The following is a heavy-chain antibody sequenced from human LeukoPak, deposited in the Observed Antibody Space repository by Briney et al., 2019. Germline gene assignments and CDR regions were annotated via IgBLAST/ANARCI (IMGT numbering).Heavy chain of an antibody. V-gene: IGHV3-33*06. D-gene: IGHD3-22*01. J-gene: IGHJ4*02. CDR1: GFTFSSYG. Sequence: PGGSLRLSCAASGFTFSSYGMHWVRQAPGKGLEWVAVIWYDGSNKYYADSVKGRFTISRDNSKNTLYLQMNSLRAEDTAVYYCAKGPYYDSSGYYDYWGQGTLVTASS. CDR2: IWYDGSNK. CDR3: AKGPYYDSSGYYDY.